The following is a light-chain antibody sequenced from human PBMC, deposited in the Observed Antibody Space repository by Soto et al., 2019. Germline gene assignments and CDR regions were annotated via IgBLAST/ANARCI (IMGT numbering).Light chain of an antibody. J-gene: IGKJ1*01. V-gene: IGKV1-5*03. CDR1: QSISSW. CDR2: KAS. CDR3: QQYNEYSWT. Sequence: DIQMTQSPSTLSATAGDRVTITCRASQSISSWLAWYQHKPGKAPRLLIYKASSLEIGVPSRFSGSGSGTEFTLTISSLQPDDVATYYCQQYNEYSWTFGQGAKVDIK.